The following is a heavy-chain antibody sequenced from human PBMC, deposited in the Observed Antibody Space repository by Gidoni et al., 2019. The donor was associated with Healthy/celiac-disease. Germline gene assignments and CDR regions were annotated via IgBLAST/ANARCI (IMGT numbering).Heavy chain of an antibody. CDR3: ARDAADIVVVPAPQVSYYYYYMDV. D-gene: IGHD2-2*01. CDR2: ISYDGSNK. J-gene: IGHJ6*03. CDR1: GVTLGSFA. V-gene: IGHV3-30-3*01. Sequence: QVQLVESGGGVVQPGRFLRLSCADSGVTLGSFAMHCVSTYPGKGLEWLAVISYDGSNKYYADSVKGRFTISRDNSKNTLYLQMNSLRAEDTAVYYCARDAADIVVVPAPQVSYYYYYMDVWGTGTTVTVSS.